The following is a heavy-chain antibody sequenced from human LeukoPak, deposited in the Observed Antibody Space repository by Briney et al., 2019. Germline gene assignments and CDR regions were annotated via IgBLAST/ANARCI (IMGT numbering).Heavy chain of an antibody. CDR2: ISSDGGIT. CDR3: ARDFIAAGRNY. Sequence: GGSLRLSCAASGFTFSNFPMHWVRQAPGKGLEWVAAISSDGGITYYADSVKGRFSISRDNSKNTLYVEMSGLRAEDTAVYYCARDFIAAGRNYWGQGTLVTVSS. J-gene: IGHJ4*02. D-gene: IGHD6-13*01. CDR1: GFTFSNFP. V-gene: IGHV3-30*04.